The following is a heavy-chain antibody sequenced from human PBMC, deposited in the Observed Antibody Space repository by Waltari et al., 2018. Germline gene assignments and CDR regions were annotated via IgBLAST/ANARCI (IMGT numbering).Heavy chain of an antibody. J-gene: IGHJ4*02. D-gene: IGHD2-15*01. CDR1: GDSMSENYW. V-gene: IGHV4-4*02. CDR3: ARDRGRGLYFDS. CDR2: IHRGGRT. Sequence: QLQLQQSGPGLVKPSESLSLTCGVSGDSMSENYWWSWVRQSPEKGLEWIGQIHRGGRTYYNPSLESLVSVSMDTSNNKFFLKLSSAIAADTAVYYCARDRGRGLYFDSWGQGTLVTVSP.